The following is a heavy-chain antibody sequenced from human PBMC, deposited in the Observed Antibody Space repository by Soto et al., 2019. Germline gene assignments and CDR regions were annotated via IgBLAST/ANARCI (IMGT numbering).Heavy chain of an antibody. V-gene: IGHV3-23*01. D-gene: IGHD2-2*01. CDR1: GFTFSSYA. CDR2: ISGSGGST. CDR3: AKGEEYCSSTSCYFFGTYYYGMDV. Sequence: PGGSLRLSCAASGFTFSSYAMSWVRQAPGKGLEWVSAISGSGGSTYYADSVKGRFTISRDNSKNTLYLQMNGLRAEDTAVYYCAKGEEYCSSTSCYFFGTYYYGMDVWGQGTTVTVSS. J-gene: IGHJ6*02.